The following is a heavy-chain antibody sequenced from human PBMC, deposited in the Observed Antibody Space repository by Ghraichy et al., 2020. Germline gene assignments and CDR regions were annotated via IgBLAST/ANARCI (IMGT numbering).Heavy chain of an antibody. V-gene: IGHV3-21*01. J-gene: IGHJ4*02. Sequence: GGSLRLSCAASGFTFSSYSMNWVRQAPGKGLEWVSSISSSSSSYIYYADSVKGRFTISRDNAKNSLYLQMNSLRAEDTAVYYCARGVVVAGTDYWGQGTLVTVSS. D-gene: IGHD2-15*01. CDR1: GFTFSSYS. CDR2: ISSSSSSYI. CDR3: ARGVVVAGTDY.